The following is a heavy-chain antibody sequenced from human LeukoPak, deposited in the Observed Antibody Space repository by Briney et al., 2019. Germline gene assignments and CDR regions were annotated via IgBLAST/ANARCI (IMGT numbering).Heavy chain of an antibody. CDR3: ASVIYPEVGGYYFDY. CDR1: GASIRSHY. D-gene: IGHD3-10*01. Sequence: SETLSLTCTVSGASIRSHYWSWIRQPPGKGLEWIGYMYYSGNSNYNPALKSRVTISVDRSKNQFSLKLTSVTAADTAVYYCASVIYPEVGGYYFDYWGQGTLVTVSS. CDR2: MYYSGNS. J-gene: IGHJ4*02. V-gene: IGHV4-59*11.